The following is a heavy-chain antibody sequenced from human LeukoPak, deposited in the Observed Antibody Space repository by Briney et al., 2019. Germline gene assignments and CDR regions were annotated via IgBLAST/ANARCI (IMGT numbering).Heavy chain of an antibody. CDR1: GFTVSSNY. CDR3: ATTRGSIGYRHFDH. CDR2: IYSGGST. D-gene: IGHD3-3*02. J-gene: IGHJ4*02. Sequence: GGSLRLSCAASGFTVSSNYMSWVRQAPGKGLEWVSVIYSGGSTYYADSVKGRFTISRDNSKNTLYLQMNSLRAEDTAMYYCATTRGSIGYRHFDHWGQGTLVTVSS. V-gene: IGHV3-66*01.